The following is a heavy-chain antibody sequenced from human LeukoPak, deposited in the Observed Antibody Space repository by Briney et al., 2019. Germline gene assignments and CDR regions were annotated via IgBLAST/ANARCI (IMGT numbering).Heavy chain of an antibody. V-gene: IGHV3-11*04. Sequence: GGSLRLSCAASGFSFSDYYMSWIRQAPGKGLEWVSYISSSGDTMSYADSVKGRFTISRDNAKNSLYLQMSSLRAEDAAIYYCARVMGNYASDYWGQGALVTVSS. CDR2: ISSSGDTM. CDR1: GFSFSDYY. D-gene: IGHD1-7*01. CDR3: ARVMGNYASDY. J-gene: IGHJ4*02.